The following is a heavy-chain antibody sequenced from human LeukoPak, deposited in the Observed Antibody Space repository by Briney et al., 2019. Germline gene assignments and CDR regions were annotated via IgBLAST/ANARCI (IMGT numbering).Heavy chain of an antibody. CDR1: GGSISSGSYY. CDR2: IYSSGST. J-gene: IGHJ6*03. D-gene: IGHD5-12*01. V-gene: IGHV4-61*02. Sequence: SETLSLTCTVSGGSISSGSYYWSWIRQPAGKGLEWIGRIYSSGSTNYNPSLKSRVTISLDTSKNQFSLKLSSVTAADTAVYYCARIYSGYDYWPAYYYYMDVWGKGTTVTVSS. CDR3: ARIYSGYDYWPAYYYYMDV.